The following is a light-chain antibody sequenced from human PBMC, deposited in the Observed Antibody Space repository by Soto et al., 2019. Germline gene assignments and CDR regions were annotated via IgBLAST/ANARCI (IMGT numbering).Light chain of an antibody. J-gene: IGKJ5*01. V-gene: IGKV3-11*01. Sequence: EVVLTQSPATLSLSPGEGATLSCRASQSVTIYLAWYQKKSGQPPRLLIYDVSKRDTGIPARFSGSGSGTDFNLNIASLEPEDSAVYYCQQRSNWPPITFGQGTRLEIK. CDR2: DVS. CDR1: QSVTIY. CDR3: QQRSNWPPIT.